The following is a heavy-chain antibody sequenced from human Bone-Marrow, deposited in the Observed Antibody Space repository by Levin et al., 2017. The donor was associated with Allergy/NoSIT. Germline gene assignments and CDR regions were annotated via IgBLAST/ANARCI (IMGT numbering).Heavy chain of an antibody. CDR1: GFTFSSYW. J-gene: IGHJ6*02. CDR3: ASSNYYDSSGQGPYGMDG. D-gene: IGHD3-22*01. V-gene: IGHV3-74*01. Sequence: PGGSLRLSCAASGFTFSSYWMHWVRQAPGKGLVWVSRINSDGSSTSYADSVKGRFTISRDNAKNTLYLQMNSLRAEDTAVYYCASSNYYDSSGQGPYGMDGWGQGTTVTVSS. CDR2: INSDGSST.